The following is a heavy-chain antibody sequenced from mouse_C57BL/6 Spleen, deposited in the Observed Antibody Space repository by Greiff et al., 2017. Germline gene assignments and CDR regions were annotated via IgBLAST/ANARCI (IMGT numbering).Heavy chain of an antibody. CDR3: DRMGGHYDSSNYAMDY. V-gene: IGHV2-2*01. D-gene: IGHD2-4*01. CDR2: IWSGGST. CDR1: GFSLTSYG. Sequence: QVQLKESGPGLVQPSPSLSITCTASGFSLTSYGVHWVRQSPGQGLEWLGVIWSGGSTAYNAAFIYRLGNSKDNSKSQVFFKMNSLQADDTAIYYCDRMGGHYDSSNYAMDYWGQGTSVTVSS. J-gene: IGHJ4*01.